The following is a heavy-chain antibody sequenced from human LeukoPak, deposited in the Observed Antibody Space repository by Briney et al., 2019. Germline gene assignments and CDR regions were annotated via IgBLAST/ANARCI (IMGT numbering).Heavy chain of an antibody. J-gene: IGHJ4*02. V-gene: IGHV1-8*01. CDR3: ARVPSYYYGSSGYYDY. CDR1: GYTFTSYD. D-gene: IGHD3-22*01. Sequence: ASVKVSCKASGYTFTSYDINLVRQATGQGLEWMGWMNPNSGNTGCAQKFQGRVTMTRNTSISTAYMELSSLRSEDTAVFYCARVPSYYYGSSGYYDYWGQGTLVTVSS. CDR2: MNPNSGNT.